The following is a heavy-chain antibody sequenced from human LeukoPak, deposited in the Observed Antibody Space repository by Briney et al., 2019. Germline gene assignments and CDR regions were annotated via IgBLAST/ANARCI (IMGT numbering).Heavy chain of an antibody. D-gene: IGHD2-2*01. CDR2: IYPGDSDT. V-gene: IGHV5-51*01. J-gene: IGHJ4*02. Sequence: GESLKISCKGSGYSFTSYWIGWVRQMPGKGLEWMGIIYPGDSDTRYSPSFQGQVTISADKSISTAYLQWSSLKASDTAMYYCARLGCSSTSCYLALDYWGQGTLVTVSS. CDR1: GYSFTSYW. CDR3: ARLGCSSTSCYLALDY.